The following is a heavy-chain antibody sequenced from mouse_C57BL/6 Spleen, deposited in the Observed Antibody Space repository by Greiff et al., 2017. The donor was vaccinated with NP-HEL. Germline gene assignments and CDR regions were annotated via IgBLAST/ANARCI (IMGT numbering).Heavy chain of an antibody. J-gene: IGHJ1*03. D-gene: IGHD1-1*01. Sequence: QVQLQQPGAELVKPGASVKLSCKASGYTFTSYWMQWVKQRPGQGLEWIGEIDPSDSYTNYNQKFKGKATLTVDTSSSTAYMQLSSLTSEDSAVYYCARWDITTVVGYFDVWGTGTTVTVSS. CDR1: GYTFTSYW. CDR2: IDPSDSYT. V-gene: IGHV1-50*01. CDR3: ARWDITTVVGYFDV.